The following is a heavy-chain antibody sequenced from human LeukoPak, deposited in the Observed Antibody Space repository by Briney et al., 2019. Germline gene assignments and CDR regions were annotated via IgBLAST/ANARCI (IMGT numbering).Heavy chain of an antibody. V-gene: IGHV1-69*13. CDR3: AREYAAYSSSWYNWFDP. J-gene: IGHJ5*02. Sequence: ASVKVSCKASGGTFSSYAISWVRQAPGQGLEWMGGIIPIFGTANYAQKFQGRVTITADESTSTAYVELSSLRSEDTAVYYCAREYAAYSSSWYNWFDPWGQGTLVTVSS. D-gene: IGHD6-13*01. CDR2: IIPIFGTA. CDR1: GGTFSSYA.